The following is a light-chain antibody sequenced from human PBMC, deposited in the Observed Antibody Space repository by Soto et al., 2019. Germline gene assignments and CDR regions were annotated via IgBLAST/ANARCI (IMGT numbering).Light chain of an antibody. CDR3: SSYTSISTVV. V-gene: IGLV2-14*01. Sequence: QSALTQPASVSGSPGQSITISCIGTSSDVGGYNYVSWYQQHPDKAPKLVIYNVSNRPSGVSDRFSGSKSGNTASLIISGIQAEDEADYYCSSYTSISTVVFGGGTKLTVL. CDR1: SSDVGGYNY. CDR2: NVS. J-gene: IGLJ2*01.